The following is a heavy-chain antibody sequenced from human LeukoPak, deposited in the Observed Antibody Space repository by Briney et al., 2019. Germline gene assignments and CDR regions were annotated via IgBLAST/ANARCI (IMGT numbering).Heavy chain of an antibody. CDR2: IYSGGST. CDR3: AKVRSRGFDAFDI. D-gene: IGHD5-12*01. CDR1: GFTVSSNY. V-gene: IGHV3-66*01. J-gene: IGHJ3*02. Sequence: GGSLRLSCAASGFTVSSNYMSWVRQAPGKGLEWVSVIYSGGSTYYADSVKGRFTISRDNSKNTLYLQMNSLRAEDTAVYYCAKVRSRGFDAFDIWGQGTMVTV.